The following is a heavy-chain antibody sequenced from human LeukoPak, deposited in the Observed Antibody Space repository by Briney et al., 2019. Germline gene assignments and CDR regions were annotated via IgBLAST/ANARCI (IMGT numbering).Heavy chain of an antibody. CDR2: IKQDGSEK. CDR1: GFTFSSYW. V-gene: IGHV3-7*01. CDR3: ARDPGGGELPSYNWFDP. D-gene: IGHD1-26*01. J-gene: IGHJ5*02. Sequence: GGSLRLSYAASGFTFSSYWMSWVRQAPGKGLEWVANIKQDGSEKYYVDSVKGRFTISRDNAKNSLYLQMNSLRAEDTAVYYCARDPGGGELPSYNWFDPWGQGTLVTVSS.